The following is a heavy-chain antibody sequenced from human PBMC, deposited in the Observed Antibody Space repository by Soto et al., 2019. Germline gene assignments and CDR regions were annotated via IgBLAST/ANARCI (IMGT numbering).Heavy chain of an antibody. V-gene: IGHV1-8*01. CDR1: GYTFTSYD. CDR2: MYPNSGNT. CDR3: ARGAQWLVPDPFDY. J-gene: IGHJ4*02. D-gene: IGHD6-19*01. Sequence: QVQLVQSGAEVKKPGASVKVSCKASGYTFTSYDINWVRQATGQGLEWMGWMYPNSGNTGYAQKFQGRVTMTRNTSISTAYMELSSLRSEDTAVYYCARGAQWLVPDPFDYWGQGTLVTVSS.